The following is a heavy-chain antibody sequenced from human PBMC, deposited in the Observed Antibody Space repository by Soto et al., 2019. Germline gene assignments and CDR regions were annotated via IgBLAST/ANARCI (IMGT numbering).Heavy chain of an antibody. D-gene: IGHD1-1*01. J-gene: IGHJ4*02. CDR2: IYSSGGS. CDR3: VGTGTTDDY. CDR1: GASVSSGDYY. V-gene: IGHV4-30-4*01. Sequence: QVQLQESGPGLVKPSQTLSLTCTVSGASVSSGDYYWSCIRQPPGKGMEWIGYIYSSGGSYYNPSLKGRLTISIDTSKNQCSLKLNSVTVADTALYYCVGTGTTDDYWGRGTLVSVSS.